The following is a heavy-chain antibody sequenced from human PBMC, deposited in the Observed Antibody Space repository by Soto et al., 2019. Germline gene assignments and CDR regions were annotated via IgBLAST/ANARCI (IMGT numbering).Heavy chain of an antibody. Sequence: EVQLVESGGGLVQPGGSLRLSCAASGFTFSSYWMHRVRQAPGKGLVWVSRINSDGSSTSYADSVKGRFTISRDNAKNTLYLQMNSLRAEDTAVYYCARDLGGSTKAGLGWFAYVWGQGTMVTVSS. CDR1: GFTFSSYW. CDR3: ARDLGGSTKAGLGWFAYV. V-gene: IGHV3-74*01. CDR2: INSDGSST. D-gene: IGHD3-16*01. J-gene: IGHJ3*01.